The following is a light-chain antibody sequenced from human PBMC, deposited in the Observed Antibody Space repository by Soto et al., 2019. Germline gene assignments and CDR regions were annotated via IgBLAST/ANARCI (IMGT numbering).Light chain of an antibody. J-gene: IGKJ1*01. V-gene: IGKV3-20*01. Sequence: EIVLTQSPGTLSLSPGERATLSCRASHSISSSYLAWYQQKPGQAPRLLIYGASSRATGIPDRFSGSGSGTDFTLTISRLEPEDVEVYYCQQYGSAFGQGTKVEIK. CDR1: HSISSSY. CDR2: GAS. CDR3: QQYGSA.